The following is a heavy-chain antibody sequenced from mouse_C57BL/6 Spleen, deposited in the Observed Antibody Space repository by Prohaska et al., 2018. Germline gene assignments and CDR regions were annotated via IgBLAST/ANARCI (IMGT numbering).Heavy chain of an antibody. V-gene: IGHV2-3*01. CDR2: IWGDVIT. CDR1: GFSLTSYG. Sequence: SLSITCTVSGFSLTSYGVSWVRQPPGKGLEWLGVIWGDVITNYHSALISRLSISKDNSKSQVFLKLNSLQTDDTATYYCAKQALYYAMDYWGQGTSVTVSS. D-gene: IGHD3-1*01. CDR3: AKQALYYAMDY. J-gene: IGHJ4*01.